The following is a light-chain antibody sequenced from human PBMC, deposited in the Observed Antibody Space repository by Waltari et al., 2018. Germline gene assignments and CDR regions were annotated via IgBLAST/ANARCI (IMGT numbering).Light chain of an antibody. J-gene: IGLJ1*01. CDR2: DDG. Sequence: SYELTQPPSVSVAPGQTARITCGGDKIGSKTVHWYQHKPGQTPVLVVYDDGDRPSGIPERFSGSNSGNTAALTISRVDAGDEAEYYCQVWDSGSDHYVFGTVTKVTVL. CDR1: KIGSKT. V-gene: IGLV3-21*02. CDR3: QVWDSGSDHYV.